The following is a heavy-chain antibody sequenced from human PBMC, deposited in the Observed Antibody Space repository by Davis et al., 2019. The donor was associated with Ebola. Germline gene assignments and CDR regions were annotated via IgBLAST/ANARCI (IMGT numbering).Heavy chain of an antibody. CDR1: GGSISSGGYY. V-gene: IGHV4-31*03. D-gene: IGHD3-22*01. Sequence: MPSETLSLTCTVSGGSISSGGYYWSWIRPHPGKGLEWIGYIYYSGSTYYNPSLKSRVTISVDTSKNQFSLKLSSVTAADTAVYYCARGPMIVVVIASTDDAFDIWGQGTMVTVSS. CDR3: ARGPMIVVVIASTDDAFDI. J-gene: IGHJ3*02. CDR2: IYYSGST.